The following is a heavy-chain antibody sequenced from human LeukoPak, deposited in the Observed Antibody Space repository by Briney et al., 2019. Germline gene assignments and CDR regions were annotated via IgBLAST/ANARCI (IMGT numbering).Heavy chain of an antibody. Sequence: SETLSLTCTVSGGSISSYYWSWIRQPPGKGREWIGYIYYSGSTNYNPSLKSRVTISVDTSKNQFSLKLSSVTAAGTAVYYCARAITIFGVVDAFDIWGQGTMVTVSS. CDR1: GGSISSYY. J-gene: IGHJ3*02. D-gene: IGHD3-3*01. CDR2: IYYSGST. CDR3: ARAITIFGVVDAFDI. V-gene: IGHV4-59*01.